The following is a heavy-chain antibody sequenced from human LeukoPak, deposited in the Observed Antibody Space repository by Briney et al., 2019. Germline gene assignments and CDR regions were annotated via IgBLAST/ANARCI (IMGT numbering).Heavy chain of an antibody. J-gene: IGHJ6*02. V-gene: IGHV4-39*07. CDR1: GGSISGSSYY. CDR3: ARSGYFDWLYYYYGMDV. D-gene: IGHD3-9*01. CDR2: INHSGST. Sequence: SETLSLTCTVSGGSISGSSYYWSWIRQPPGKGLEWIGEINHSGSTNYNPSLKSRVTISVDTSKNQFSLKLSSVTAADTAVYYCARSGYFDWLYYYYGMDVWGQGTTVTVSS.